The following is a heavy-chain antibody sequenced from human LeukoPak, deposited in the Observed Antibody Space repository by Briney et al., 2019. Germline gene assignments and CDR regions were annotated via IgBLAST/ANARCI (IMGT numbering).Heavy chain of an antibody. CDR1: GGTFSSYA. J-gene: IGHJ5*02. CDR2: IIPIFGTA. V-gene: IGHV1-69*01. D-gene: IGHD6-6*01. CDR3: ARKVSYSTSNWFDP. Sequence: SVKVSCKASGGTFSSYAIGWVRQAPGQGLEWMGGIIPIFGTANYAQKFQGRVTITADESTSTAYMELSSLRSEDTAVYYCARKVSYSTSNWFDPWGQGTLVTVSS.